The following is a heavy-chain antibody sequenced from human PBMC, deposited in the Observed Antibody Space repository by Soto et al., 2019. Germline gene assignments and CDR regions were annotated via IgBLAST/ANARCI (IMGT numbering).Heavy chain of an antibody. D-gene: IGHD6-13*01. CDR2: VSRRGVNT. V-gene: IGHV3-23*01. J-gene: IGHJ4*02. CDR3: AKLSSPINDLAEPGPDY. Sequence: EAQLLESGGGLEQPGGSLRISCVVSEFIFSSFALSWVRLAPGKGLEWVAAVSRRGVNTYYADSVKGRFTISRENAKNTLYLQMYSLRAEDTAVYYCAKLSSPINDLAEPGPDYWGQGTLVTVSS. CDR1: EFIFSSFA.